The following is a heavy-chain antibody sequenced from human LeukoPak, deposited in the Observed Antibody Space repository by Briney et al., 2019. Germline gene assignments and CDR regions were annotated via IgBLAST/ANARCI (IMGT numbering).Heavy chain of an antibody. CDR2: ISSSSSYI. Sequence: PGGSLRLSCAASGFTFSSYSMNWVRQAPGKGLEWASSISSSSSYIYYADSVKGRFTISRDNAKNSLYLQMNSLRAEDTAVYYCARVAEGVIGHFDYWGQGTLVTVSS. V-gene: IGHV3-21*01. CDR1: GFTFSSYS. J-gene: IGHJ4*02. D-gene: IGHD2-21*01. CDR3: ARVAEGVIGHFDY.